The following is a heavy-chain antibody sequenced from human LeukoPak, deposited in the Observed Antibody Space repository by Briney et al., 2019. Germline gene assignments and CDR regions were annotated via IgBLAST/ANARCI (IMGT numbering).Heavy chain of an antibody. CDR2: INTNTGKP. D-gene: IGHD3-10*01. CDR3: AREEAYYGSGSYRNWFDP. V-gene: IGHV7-4-1*02. CDR1: GYTFTGYY. J-gene: IGHJ5*01. Sequence: ASVKVSCKASGYTFTGYYMHWVRQAPGQGLEWMGWINTNTGKPTYAQDFTGRFVFSLDTSVNTAYLEISSLKAEDTAVYYCAREEAYYGSGSYRNWFDPWGQGTLVTVSS.